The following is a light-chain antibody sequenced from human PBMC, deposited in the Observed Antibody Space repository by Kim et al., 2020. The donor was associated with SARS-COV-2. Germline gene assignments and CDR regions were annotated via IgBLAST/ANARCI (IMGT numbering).Light chain of an antibody. Sequence: VPPGERATLSCRASQGVSSNLAWYQQKPGQAPRLLIYGASTRATGIPARFSGSGSGTEFTLTISSLQSEDFAVYYCQQYNNWPPLTFGGGTKLEI. V-gene: IGKV3-15*01. J-gene: IGKJ4*01. CDR1: QGVSSN. CDR2: GAS. CDR3: QQYNNWPPLT.